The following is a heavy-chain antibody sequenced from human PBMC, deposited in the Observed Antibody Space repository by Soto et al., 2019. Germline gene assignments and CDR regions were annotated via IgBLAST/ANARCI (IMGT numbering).Heavy chain of an antibody. CDR2: FDPEDGET. V-gene: IGHV1-24*01. CDR1: GYTLTELS. CDR3: ATYKIMVRGVINGLSDY. D-gene: IGHD3-10*01. J-gene: IGHJ4*02. Sequence: ASVTVSCKVSGYTLTELSMHWVRQAPGKGLEWMGGFDPEDGETIYAQKFQGRVTMTEDTSTDTAYMELSSLRSEDTAVYYCATYKIMVRGVINGLSDYWGQGTLVTVSS.